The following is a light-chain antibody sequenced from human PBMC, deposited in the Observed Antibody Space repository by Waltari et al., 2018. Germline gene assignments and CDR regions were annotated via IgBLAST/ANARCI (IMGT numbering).Light chain of an antibody. Sequence: EIVLTQSPGTLSLSPGERATLSCRASQSIGGYLAWYQQKPDQAPRLLIYGASSRATGIPDRFSGSGSGTDFRLTISRLEPEDFAVYYCQNHERLPATFGQGTKVEIK. J-gene: IGKJ1*01. CDR3: QNHERLPAT. CDR2: GAS. V-gene: IGKV3-20*01. CDR1: QSIGGY.